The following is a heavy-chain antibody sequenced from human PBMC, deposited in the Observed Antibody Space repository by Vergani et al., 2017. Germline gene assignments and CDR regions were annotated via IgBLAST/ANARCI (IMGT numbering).Heavy chain of an antibody. CDR2: IWYDGSNK. V-gene: IGHV3-33*01. J-gene: IGHJ6*02. CDR1: GFTFSSYG. D-gene: IGHD2-15*01. CDR3: ARDLNDIVVVVAATYYGMDV. Sequence: QVQLVESGGGVVQPGRSLRLSCAASGFTFSSYGMHWVRQAPGKGLEWVAVIWYDGSNKYYGDSVKGRFTISRDNSKNTLYLQMNSLRAEDTAVYYCARDLNDIVVVVAATYYGMDVWGQGTTVTVSS.